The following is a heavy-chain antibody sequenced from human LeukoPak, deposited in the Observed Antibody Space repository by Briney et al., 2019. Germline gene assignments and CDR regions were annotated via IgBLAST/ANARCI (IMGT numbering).Heavy chain of an antibody. CDR1: GFTFSSYS. CDR3: ARMYSSSWYPYYYYMDV. J-gene: IGHJ6*03. V-gene: IGHV3-21*01. D-gene: IGHD6-13*01. CDR2: ISSSSSYI. Sequence: PGGSLRLSCAASGFTFSSYSMYWGRQAPGEGQGWVSSISSSSSYIYYADSVKGRFTISRDNDKNSLYPQMNSLRAEDTAVYYCARMYSSSWYPYYYYMDVWGKGTTVTVSS.